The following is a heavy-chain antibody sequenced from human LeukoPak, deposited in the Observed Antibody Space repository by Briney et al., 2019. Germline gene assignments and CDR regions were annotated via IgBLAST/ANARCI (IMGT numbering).Heavy chain of an antibody. D-gene: IGHD2-2*01. Sequence: PGGSLRLSCAASGFTFSSYSMNWVRQAPGKGLEWVSSISSSSSYIYYADSVEGRFTISRDNAKNSLYLQMNSLRAEDTAVYYCARSIVVVPAAHYYYYYMDVWGKGTTVTVSS. CDR2: ISSSSSYI. V-gene: IGHV3-21*01. CDR1: GFTFSSYS. CDR3: ARSIVVVPAAHYYYYYMDV. J-gene: IGHJ6*03.